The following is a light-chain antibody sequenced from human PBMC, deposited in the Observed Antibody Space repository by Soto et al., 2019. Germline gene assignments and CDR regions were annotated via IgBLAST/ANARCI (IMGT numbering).Light chain of an antibody. J-gene: IGKJ2*01. CDR3: QQSDDLPYA. Sequence: GDRVTITCQATQDIRKYLNWYQQTPGKVPKLLIYDASSLETGVPPRFSGSGSGTYFTFTISSLQPEDLATYYCQQSDDLPYAFGQGTKLEIK. CDR1: QDIRKY. V-gene: IGKV1-33*01. CDR2: DAS.